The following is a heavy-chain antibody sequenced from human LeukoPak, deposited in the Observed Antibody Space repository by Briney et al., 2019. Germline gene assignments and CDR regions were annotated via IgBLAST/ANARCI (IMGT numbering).Heavy chain of an antibody. D-gene: IGHD1-26*01. CDR3: AKDSSGSH. CDR2: ISYDGSNK. V-gene: IGHV3-30-3*01. J-gene: IGHJ4*02. CDR1: GFTFSSYA. Sequence: GRSLRLSCAASGFTFSSYAMHWVRQAPGKGLEWVAVISYDGSNKYYADSVKGRFTISRDNSKNTLYLQMNSLRAEDTAVYYCAKDSSGSHWGQGTLVTVSS.